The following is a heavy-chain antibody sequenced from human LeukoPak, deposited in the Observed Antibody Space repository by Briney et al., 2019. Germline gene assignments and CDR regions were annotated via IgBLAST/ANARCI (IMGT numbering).Heavy chain of an antibody. J-gene: IGHJ4*02. CDR2: IYPGDSDT. Sequence: GESLKISCKGSGYSFTSYWIGWVRQMPGKVLEWMGIIYPGDSDTRYSPSFQGQVTISADKSISTAYLQWSILKASGTAMYYCATSVVVVAATWDYWGQGTLVTVSS. V-gene: IGHV5-51*01. D-gene: IGHD2-15*01. CDR3: ATSVVVVAATWDY. CDR1: GYSFTSYW.